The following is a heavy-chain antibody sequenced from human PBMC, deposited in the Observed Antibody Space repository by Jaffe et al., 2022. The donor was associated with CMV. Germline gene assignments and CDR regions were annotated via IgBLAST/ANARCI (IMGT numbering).Heavy chain of an antibody. J-gene: IGHJ5*01. CDR1: GDSVSTNIAA. V-gene: IGHV6-1*01. CDR2: TYYRSKWYN. Sequence: QVQLQQSGPGLVKPSQTLSLTCAISGDSVSTNIAAWNWIRQSPSRGLEWLGRTYYRSKWYNDYAISVRSRITINPDTSKNQFSLQLNSVTPEDTAVYYCGRVTAAERWSSFDSWGQGTLVTVSS. CDR3: GRVTAAERWSSFDS. D-gene: IGHD6-13*01.